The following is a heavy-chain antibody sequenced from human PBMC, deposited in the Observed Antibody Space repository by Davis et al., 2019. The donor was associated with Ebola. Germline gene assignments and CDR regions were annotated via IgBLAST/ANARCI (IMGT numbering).Heavy chain of an antibody. CDR3: ARSNSFYYYYYGMDV. V-gene: IGHV5-51*01. CDR1: GYSFSTYW. CDR2: IYPGDSDT. D-gene: IGHD2/OR15-2a*01. Sequence: GESLKISCKGSGYSFSTYWIGWVRQMPGKGLEWMGIIYPGDSDTRYSPSFQGQVTISADKSISTAYLQWSSLKASDTAMYYCARSNSFYYYYYGMDVWGQGTTVTVSS. J-gene: IGHJ6*02.